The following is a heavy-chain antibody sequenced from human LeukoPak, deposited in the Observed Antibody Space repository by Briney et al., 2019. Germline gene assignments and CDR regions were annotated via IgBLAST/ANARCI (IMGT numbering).Heavy chain of an antibody. D-gene: IGHD6-13*01. CDR1: GFTFDVYA. CDR2: ISWNSGSI. Sequence: GGSLRLSCAASGFTFDVYAMHWVRQAPGKGLEWVSGISWNSGSIGYADSVKGRFTISRDNAKNSLYLQMNSLRAEDTALYYCAKSRVYSSSWYGYWGQGTLVSVSS. CDR3: AKSRVYSSSWYGY. V-gene: IGHV3-9*01. J-gene: IGHJ4*02.